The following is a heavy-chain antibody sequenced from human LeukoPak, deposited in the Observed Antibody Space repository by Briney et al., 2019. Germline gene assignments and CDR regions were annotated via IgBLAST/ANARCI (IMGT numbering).Heavy chain of an antibody. D-gene: IGHD2-15*01. Sequence: PGGSLRLSCAASGFTFSSYSMNWVRQAPGKGLEWVSYISSSSSTIYYADSVKGRFTISRDNAKNSLYLQMNSLRAEDTAVYYCARYCSGGSCKEPFDPWGQGTLVTVSS. CDR2: ISSSSSTI. CDR3: ARYCSGGSCKEPFDP. J-gene: IGHJ5*02. CDR1: GFTFSSYS. V-gene: IGHV3-48*01.